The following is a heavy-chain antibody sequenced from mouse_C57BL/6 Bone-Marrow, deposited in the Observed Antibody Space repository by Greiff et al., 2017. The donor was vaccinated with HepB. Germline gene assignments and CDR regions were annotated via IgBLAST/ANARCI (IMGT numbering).Heavy chain of an antibody. D-gene: IGHD1-1*01. V-gene: IGHV1-78*01. CDR1: GYTFTDHT. CDR2: IYPRDGST. J-gene: IGHJ2*01. Sequence: QVQLQHSDAELVKPGASVKISCKVSGYTFTDHTIHWMKQRPEQGLEWIGYIYPRDGSTKYNEKFKGKATLTADKSSSTAYMQLNSLTSEDSAVYFCASPHYYGSSFYYFDYWGQGTTLTVSS. CDR3: ASPHYYGSSFYYFDY.